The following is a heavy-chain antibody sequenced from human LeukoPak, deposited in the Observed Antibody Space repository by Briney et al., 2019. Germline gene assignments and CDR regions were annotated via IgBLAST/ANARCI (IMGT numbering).Heavy chain of an antibody. CDR3: AKDLSSQLPSYGMDV. J-gene: IGHJ6*02. V-gene: IGHV3-23*01. CDR1: GFTFSSYA. CDR2: ISGSGGST. D-gene: IGHD2-2*01. Sequence: GGSLRLSCTASGFTFSSYAMSWVRQAPGKGLEWVSGISGSGGSTYYADSVKGRFTISRDNSKNTLYLQMNSLRAEDTAVYYCAKDLSSQLPSYGMDVWGQGTTVTVSS.